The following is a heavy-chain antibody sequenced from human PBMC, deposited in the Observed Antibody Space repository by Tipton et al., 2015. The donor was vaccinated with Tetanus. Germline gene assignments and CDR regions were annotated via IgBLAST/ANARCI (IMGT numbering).Heavy chain of an antibody. CDR3: ARVPRWSDAFDI. Sequence: FLRLSCAASGFTFSSYSMNWVRQAPGKGLEWVSFISSSSSYVYYADSVKGRFTISRDNAKNSLYLQMYSLSAEDTAVYYCARVPRWSDAFDIWGQGTMVTVSS. V-gene: IGHV3-21*01. CDR2: ISSSSSYV. CDR1: GFTFSSYS. D-gene: IGHD4-23*01. J-gene: IGHJ3*02.